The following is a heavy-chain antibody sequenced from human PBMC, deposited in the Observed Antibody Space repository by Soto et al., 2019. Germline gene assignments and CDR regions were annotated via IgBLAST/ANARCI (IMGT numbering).Heavy chain of an antibody. CDR1: GGSISSSSYY. CDR2: IYYSGST. Sequence: SETLSLTCTVSGGSISSSSYYWGWIRQPPGKGLEWIGSIYYSGSTYYNPSPKSRVTISVDTSKNQFSLKLSSVTAADTAVYYCARAAEDIVAVPAARDAFDIWGQGTMVTVS. V-gene: IGHV4-39*01. D-gene: IGHD2-2*01. CDR3: ARAAEDIVAVPAARDAFDI. J-gene: IGHJ3*02.